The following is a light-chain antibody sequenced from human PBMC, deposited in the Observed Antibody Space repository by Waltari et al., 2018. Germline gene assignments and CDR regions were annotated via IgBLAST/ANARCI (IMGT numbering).Light chain of an antibody. V-gene: IGKV3-11*01. Sequence: ETVLTQSPATLSLSPGERATLSCRASEDVSIYLAWYQQKPGQAPRLLIYDASNRATGIPARFSGSGSGTDFTFTISSLEPEDFALYDCQQRRNWPPLTFGGGTKVE. J-gene: IGKJ4*01. CDR2: DAS. CDR3: QQRRNWPPLT. CDR1: EDVSIY.